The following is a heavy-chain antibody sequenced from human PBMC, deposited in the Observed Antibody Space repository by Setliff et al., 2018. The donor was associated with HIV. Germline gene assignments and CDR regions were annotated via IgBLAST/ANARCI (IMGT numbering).Heavy chain of an antibody. CDR1: GFTFGDYA. CDR3: TRDRDNNFWSGLAFDI. V-gene: IGHV3-49*04. J-gene: IGHJ3*02. D-gene: IGHD3-3*01. Sequence: PGGSLRLSCTASGFTFGDYAMSWVRQAPGKGLEWVGFVRSKAYGGTTEYAASVKGRFTISRDDSQTIAYLQMNSLKTEDTAVYYCTRDRDNNFWSGLAFDIWGQGTTVTVSS. CDR2: VRSKAYGGTT.